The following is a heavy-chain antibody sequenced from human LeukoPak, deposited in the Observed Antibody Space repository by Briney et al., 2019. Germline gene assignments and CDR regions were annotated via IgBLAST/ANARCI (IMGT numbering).Heavy chain of an antibody. CDR1: GDILRTYA. D-gene: IGHD2-2*01. CDR2: IIPLFGTA. J-gene: IGHJ3*01. Sequence: ASVKVSCKASGDILRTYALSWVRQVPGQGLEWMGGIIPLFGTANYAQRFQGRLTISTDDSTTTAYMELSSLTSGDTAVYYCARSKLSAALIDAFHFWGQGTLVTVSS. V-gene: IGHV1-69*05. CDR3: ARSKLSAALIDAFHF.